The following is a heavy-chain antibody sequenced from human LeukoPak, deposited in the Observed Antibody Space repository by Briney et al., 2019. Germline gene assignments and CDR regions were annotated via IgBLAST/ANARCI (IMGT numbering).Heavy chain of an antibody. D-gene: IGHD2-21*01. CDR1: GFTFSSYY. J-gene: IGHJ4*02. CDR3: ARGLGGDPVGFES. CDR2: VYTDGITT. V-gene: IGHV3-74*01. Sequence: GGSLRLSCAASGFTFSSYYMHWVRQAPGKGLVWVSRVYTDGITTHYADSVKGRFTISRDNAKNTLYLQMNSLRAEDTAVYYCARGLGGDPVGFESWGRGTLVIVSS.